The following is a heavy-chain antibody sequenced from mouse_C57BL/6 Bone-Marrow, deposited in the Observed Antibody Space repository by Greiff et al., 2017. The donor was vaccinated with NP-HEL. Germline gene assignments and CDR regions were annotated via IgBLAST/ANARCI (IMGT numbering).Heavy chain of an antibody. J-gene: IGHJ1*03. CDR1: GFTFSDYY. D-gene: IGHD1-1*01. V-gene: IGHV5-12*01. Sequence: EVQGVESGGGLVQPGGSLKLSCAASGFTFSDYYMYWVRQTPEKRLEWVAYISNGGGSTYYPDTVKGRFTISRDNAKTTLYLQMSRLKSEDTAMYYCARHGSHYYGSSYWYFDVWGTGTTVTVSS. CDR2: ISNGGGST. CDR3: ARHGSHYYGSSYWYFDV.